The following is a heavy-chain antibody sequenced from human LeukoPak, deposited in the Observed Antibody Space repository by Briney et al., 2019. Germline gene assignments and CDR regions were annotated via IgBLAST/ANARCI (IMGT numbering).Heavy chain of an antibody. J-gene: IGHJ4*02. CDR1: GFTFSSYW. CDR3: AREGTRSYDYVWGSCRPLDY. D-gene: IGHD3-16*02. Sequence: GGSLRLSCAASGFTFSSYWMHWVRQAPGKGLVWVSRINSDGSSTSYADSVKGRFTISRDNAKNTLYLQMNSLRAEDTAVYYCAREGTRSYDYVWGSCRPLDYWGQGTLVTVSS. V-gene: IGHV3-74*01. CDR2: INSDGSST.